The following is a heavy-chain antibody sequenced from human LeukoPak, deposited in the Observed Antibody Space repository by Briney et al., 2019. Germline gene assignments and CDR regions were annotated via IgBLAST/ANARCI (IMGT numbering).Heavy chain of an antibody. V-gene: IGHV3-23*01. D-gene: IGHD3-10*01. CDR1: VFPFSNYV. CDR2: LSGSGGRT. CDR3: AIGSPPDYYGSRRFDS. J-gene: IGHJ5*01. Sequence: GRSLRLFRAASVFPFSNYVMSWASRAPTKGLQSVSTLSGSGGRTYYAESVKRRFTNHRDSSKNTVYLQMNSLRAEDAAVYFCAIGSPPDYYGSRRFDSWGQGILVTVSS.